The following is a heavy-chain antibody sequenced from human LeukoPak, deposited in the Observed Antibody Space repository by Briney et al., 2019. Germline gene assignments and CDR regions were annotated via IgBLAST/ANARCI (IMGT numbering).Heavy chain of an antibody. D-gene: IGHD5-18*01. Sequence: GGSLRLSCAASGFTFSSYSMNWVRQAPGKWLEWVSSISSSSSYIYYADSVKGRFTISRDNAKNSLYLQMNSLRAEDTAVYYCARSPLYSYDWDIFDYWGQGTLVTVSS. CDR2: ISSSSSYI. J-gene: IGHJ4*02. CDR1: GFTFSSYS. CDR3: ARSPLYSYDWDIFDY. V-gene: IGHV3-21*01.